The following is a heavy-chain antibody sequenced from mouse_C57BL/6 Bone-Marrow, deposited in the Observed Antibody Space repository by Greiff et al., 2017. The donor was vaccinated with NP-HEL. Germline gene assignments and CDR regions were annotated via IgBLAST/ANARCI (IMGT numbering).Heavy chain of an antibody. CDR1: GYTFTSYW. CDR2: IYPSDSET. D-gene: IGHD2-5*01. J-gene: IGHJ2*01. CDR3: ARLGYSNYEDFDD. Sequence: QVQLKQPGAELVRPGSSVKLSCKASGYTFTSYWMDWVKQRPGQGLEWIGNIYPSDSETHYNQKFKDKATLTVDKSSSTAYMQLSSLTSEDSAVYYCARLGYSNYEDFDDWGQGTTLTVSS. V-gene: IGHV1-61*01.